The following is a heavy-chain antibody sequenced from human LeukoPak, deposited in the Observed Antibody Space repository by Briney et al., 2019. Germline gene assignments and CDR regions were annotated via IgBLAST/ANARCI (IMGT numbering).Heavy chain of an antibody. CDR1: GFIFASYD. CDR2: SIPSFGTA. Sequence: SVKVSCKPSGFIFASYDITWVRQAPAPGLEWMGGSIPSFGTANYAQKLQGSVTITADESTSTAYMELSSLRYEDTAVYYCARGGLGYCSSTSCYNAFDIWGQGTMVTVSS. J-gene: IGHJ3*02. CDR3: ARGGLGYCSSTSCYNAFDI. V-gene: IGHV1-69*13. D-gene: IGHD2-2*02.